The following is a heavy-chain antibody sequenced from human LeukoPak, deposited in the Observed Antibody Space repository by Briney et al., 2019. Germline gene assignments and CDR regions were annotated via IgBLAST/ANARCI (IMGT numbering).Heavy chain of an antibody. J-gene: IGHJ4*02. Sequence: GESLKISCKASGYTFTTYWIGWVRQMPGKGLEWMGIIFPGDSDTRYSPSFQGQVTISADKSISTAYLQWSSLKASDTAMYYCARSAPLCSMYYFDYWGQGTLVTVSS. CDR3: ARSAPLCSMYYFDY. D-gene: IGHD2-8*01. V-gene: IGHV5-51*01. CDR1: GYTFTTYW. CDR2: IFPGDSDT.